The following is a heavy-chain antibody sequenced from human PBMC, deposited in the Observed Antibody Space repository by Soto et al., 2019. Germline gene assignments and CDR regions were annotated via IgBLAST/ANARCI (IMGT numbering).Heavy chain of an antibody. CDR2: ISTSSSYI. D-gene: IGHD6-13*01. V-gene: IGHV3-11*05. J-gene: IGHJ4*02. CDR1: GFTFSDYY. Sequence: GGSLRLSCAASGFTFSDYYMSWIRQAPGKGLEWLSYISTSSSYISYTDSVKGRFTISRDNAKNSLYLQMNRLRVEDTAVYYCAREGPGTSNWYVDSWGQGTLVTVSS. CDR3: AREGPGTSNWYVDS.